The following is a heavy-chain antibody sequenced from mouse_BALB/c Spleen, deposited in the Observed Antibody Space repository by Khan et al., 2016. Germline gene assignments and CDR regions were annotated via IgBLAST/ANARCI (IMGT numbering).Heavy chain of an antibody. V-gene: IGHV4-1*02. CDR1: GFDFSRYW. J-gene: IGHJ3*01. D-gene: IGHD2-4*01. Sequence: EVKLLESGGGLVQPGGSLKVSCAASGFDFSRYWMSWVRQAPGKGLEWIGEINPDSSTINYTPSLKDKFIISRDNANNTLYLQMSKVRSEDTALYYCARHYDYGGGFTYWGQGTLVTVSA. CDR3: ARHYDYGGGFTY. CDR2: INPDSSTI.